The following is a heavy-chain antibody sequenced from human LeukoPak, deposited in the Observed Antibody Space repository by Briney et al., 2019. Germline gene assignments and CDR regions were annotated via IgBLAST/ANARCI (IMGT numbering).Heavy chain of an antibody. J-gene: IGHJ4*01. CDR2: ISAYNGKT. Sequence: GPSVNVSYRASGYVLNTYSFRWVRQAPGQGLEWMGWISAYNGKTEYAQNLRGRVTRTTDISTGTAYMDLRGLTSDDTAVYYCARDFAMARVFDFWGHGTLVTVSS. CDR1: GYVLNTYS. CDR3: ARDFAMARVFDF. V-gene: IGHV1-18*01. D-gene: IGHD3-10*01.